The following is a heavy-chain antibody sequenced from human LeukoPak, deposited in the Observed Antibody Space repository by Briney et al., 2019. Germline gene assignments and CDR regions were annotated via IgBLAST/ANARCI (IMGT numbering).Heavy chain of an antibody. D-gene: IGHD2-2*01. CDR1: GSISGYY. Sequence: SETLTLTCTVSGSISGYYWSWIRQPPGKGLEWIGYIYTSGSTNYNPSLESRVTISVDTSKNQFSLGLSSVTAADTAVYYCARQKCTSTSCLTKNAFDIWGQGTMVTISS. V-gene: IGHV4-4*09. J-gene: IGHJ3*02. CDR3: ARQKCTSTSCLTKNAFDI. CDR2: IYTSGST.